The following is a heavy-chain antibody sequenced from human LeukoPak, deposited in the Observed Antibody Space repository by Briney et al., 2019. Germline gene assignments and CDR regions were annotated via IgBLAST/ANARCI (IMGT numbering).Heavy chain of an antibody. CDR3: ASGGIAAACDY. Sequence: GSLRLSCAASGFTFSSYAMSWVRQAPGKGLEWIGEINHSGSTNYNPSLKSRVTISVDTSKNQFSLKLSSVTAADTAVYCCASGGIAAACDYWGQGTLVTVSS. V-gene: IGHV4-34*01. CDR1: GFTFSSYA. J-gene: IGHJ4*02. D-gene: IGHD6-13*01. CDR2: INHSGST.